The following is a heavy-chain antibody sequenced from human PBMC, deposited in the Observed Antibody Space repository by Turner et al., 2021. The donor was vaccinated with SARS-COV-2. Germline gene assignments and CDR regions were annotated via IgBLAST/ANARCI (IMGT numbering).Heavy chain of an antibody. Sequence: QVQLVESGGGVVQPGRSLRRPCAASGFTFSTYAMHWVRQAPGKGLEWVALISYDGNNKYYADSVKGRFTISRDNSKNTLYLQMNSLRAEDTAVYYCARAAGGNYYYGMDVWGQGTTVTVSS. J-gene: IGHJ6*02. V-gene: IGHV3-30-3*01. CDR1: GFTFSTYA. CDR3: ARAAGGNYYYGMDV. D-gene: IGHD3-16*01. CDR2: ISYDGNNK.